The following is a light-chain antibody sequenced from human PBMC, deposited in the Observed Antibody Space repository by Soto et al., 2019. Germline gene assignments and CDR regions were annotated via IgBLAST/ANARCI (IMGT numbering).Light chain of an antibody. Sequence: EVVMTQSPATLSVSPGERATLSCRASQSVSSNLAWYQQKPGQAPRLLIYDTSTRATGVPARFSGSRSGTEFTLTISSLQSEDFAVYYCQRYNIWPLTFGGGTKVDIK. CDR1: QSVSSN. J-gene: IGKJ4*01. V-gene: IGKV3-15*01. CDR2: DTS. CDR3: QRYNIWPLT.